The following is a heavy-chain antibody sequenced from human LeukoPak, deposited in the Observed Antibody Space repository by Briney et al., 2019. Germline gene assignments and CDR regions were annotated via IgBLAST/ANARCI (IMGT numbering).Heavy chain of an antibody. D-gene: IGHD4-17*01. CDR2: IRESGGST. J-gene: IGHJ4*02. V-gene: IGHV3-23*01. CDR1: GFTFSSYA. Sequence: PGGSLRLSCVASGFTFSSYAMSWVRQAPGKGLEWVSAIRESGGSTHYADSVKGRFTISRDNSQNTLYLQMNSLRAEDTAVYYCARDYADYVGYFFFDYWGQGTLVTVSS. CDR3: ARDYADYVGYFFFDY.